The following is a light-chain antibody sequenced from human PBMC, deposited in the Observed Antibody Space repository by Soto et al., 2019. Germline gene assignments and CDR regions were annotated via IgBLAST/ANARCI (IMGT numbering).Light chain of an antibody. V-gene: IGKV3-15*01. CDR2: GAS. CDR3: QQYNNWPSIT. Sequence: EIVMTQSPATLSVSQGERATLSCRASQSVRSNLAWYQQRPGQAPRLLINGASTRATGIPARFSGSGSGTEFTLTISSLQSEDFAVYYCQQYNNWPSITFGQGTRLEMK. CDR1: QSVRSN. J-gene: IGKJ5*01.